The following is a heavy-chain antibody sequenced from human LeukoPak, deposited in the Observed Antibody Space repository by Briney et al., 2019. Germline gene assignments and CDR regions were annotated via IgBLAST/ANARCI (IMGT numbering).Heavy chain of an antibody. D-gene: IGHD3-16*01. CDR2: ISYTGSR. CDR1: GGSISNYY. Sequence: SETLSLTCTVSGGSISNYYWTWIRQPPGKGREWIGYISYTGSRNYNTSLKSRVTISIDTSMNQFSLNLSSVTAADTAVYYCARVGRGDYTWGSYSFDYWGQGTLVTVSA. J-gene: IGHJ4*02. CDR3: ARVGRGDYTWGSYSFDY. V-gene: IGHV4-59*01.